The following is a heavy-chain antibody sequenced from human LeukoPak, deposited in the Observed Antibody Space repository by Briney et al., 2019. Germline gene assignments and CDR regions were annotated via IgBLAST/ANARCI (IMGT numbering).Heavy chain of an antibody. D-gene: IGHD6-19*01. V-gene: IGHV4-34*01. CDR3: ARDFGTTGWHTFDY. Sequence: PSETLSLTCAVYGGSFSGYYWSWIRQPPGKGLEWIGEINHSGSTNYNPSLKSRVTISVDTSKNQYSLHLNSVTPDDTAVYYCARDFGTTGWHTFDYWGQGTLVTVSS. CDR2: INHSGST. CDR1: GGSFSGYY. J-gene: IGHJ4*02.